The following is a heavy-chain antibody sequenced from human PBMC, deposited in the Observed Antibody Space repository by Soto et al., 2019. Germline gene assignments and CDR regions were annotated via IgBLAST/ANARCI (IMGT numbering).Heavy chain of an antibody. Sequence: QVQLVESGGRVVQTGPSLRLSCVASGFSFASFAMHWGRQTPGGGPEGVASITADGKRKYYADFEKDRVTISNDNANNRIFLEIHRPGPEDTTVYFCARDPGSDFWSGVFDHWGQGTVVSVSS. V-gene: IGHV3-30*04. J-gene: IGHJ5*02. D-gene: IGHD3-3*01. CDR2: ITADGKRK. CDR3: ARDPGSDFWSGVFDH. CDR1: GFSFASFA.